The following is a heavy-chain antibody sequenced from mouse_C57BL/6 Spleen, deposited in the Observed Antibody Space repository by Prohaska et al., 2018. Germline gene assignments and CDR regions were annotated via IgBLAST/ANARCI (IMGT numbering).Heavy chain of an antibody. Sequence: EVKLEESGGGLVQPGGSMKLSCVASGFTFSNYWMNWVRQSPEKGLEWVAQIRLKSDNYATHDAESVKGRLTISRDDSKSSVYLQMNNLRAEDTGIYYCTGPAAWFAYWGQGTLVTVSA. J-gene: IGHJ3*01. CDR2: IRLKSDNYAT. V-gene: IGHV6-3*01. CDR3: TGPAAWFAY. CDR1: GFTFSNYW.